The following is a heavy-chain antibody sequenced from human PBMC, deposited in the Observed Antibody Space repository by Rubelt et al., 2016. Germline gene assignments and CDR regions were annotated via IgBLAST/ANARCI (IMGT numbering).Heavy chain of an antibody. D-gene: IGHD1-14*01. Sequence: QVQLQQWGAGLLKPSETLSLTCAVYGGSFSGYYWSWIRQPPGKGLEWVAVISYDGSNKYYDDHGKVRFTISRDNSKNTVYRQMNSLRAEDTAVYYCARGLGVSDHRPIDYWGQGALVTVSS. V-gene: IGHV3-30*03. CDR3: ARGLGVSDHRPIDY. CDR1: GGSFSGYY. J-gene: IGHJ4*02. CDR2: ISYDGSNK.